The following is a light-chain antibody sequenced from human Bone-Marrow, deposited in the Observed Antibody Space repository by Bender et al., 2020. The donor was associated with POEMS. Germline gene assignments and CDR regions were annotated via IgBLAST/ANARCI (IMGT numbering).Light chain of an antibody. CDR1: ALPKQY. Sequence: SYELTQPPSVSVSPGQTARITCSGDALPKQYAYWYQQKPGQAPVLVIYKDSERPSGIPERFSGSSSGITVTLTISGVQAEDEADYYCQAWDSSTLGFGGGTKLTVL. V-gene: IGLV3-25*03. CDR2: KDS. CDR3: QAWDSSTLG. J-gene: IGLJ2*01.